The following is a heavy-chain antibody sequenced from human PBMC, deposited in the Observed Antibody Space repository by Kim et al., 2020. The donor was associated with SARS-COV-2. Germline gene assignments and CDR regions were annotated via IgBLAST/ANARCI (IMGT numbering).Heavy chain of an antibody. J-gene: IGHJ5*02. V-gene: IGHV4-31*02. Sequence: TYYNPSLKSRVTISVDTSKNQFSLKLSAVTAADTTVYYCARERYLRWFDPWGQGTLVTVSS. D-gene: IGHD4-17*01. CDR2: T. CDR3: ARERYLRWFDP.